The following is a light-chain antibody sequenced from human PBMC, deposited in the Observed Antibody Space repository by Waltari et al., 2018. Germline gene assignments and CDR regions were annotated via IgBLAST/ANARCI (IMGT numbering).Light chain of an antibody. J-gene: IGKJ4*01. Sequence: DIQMTQSPSTLSASVGDGVTIPCRASQSLGNWLAWYQQKPGKAPKLLLYGASNLESGVPSRFSGSGSGTEFTLTISSLQYDDFATYYCQQYNTYPLTFGGGTKVEI. CDR2: GAS. CDR3: QQYNTYPLT. V-gene: IGKV1-5*03. CDR1: QSLGNW.